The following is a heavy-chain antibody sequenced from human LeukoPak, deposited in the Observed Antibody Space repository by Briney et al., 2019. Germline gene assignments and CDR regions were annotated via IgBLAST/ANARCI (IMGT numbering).Heavy chain of an antibody. CDR3: ARDPSSWSASWFDP. CDR1: GFTFSSYG. V-gene: IGHV3-33*01. CDR2: IWYDGSNK. Sequence: GRSLRLSCAASGFTFSSYGMHWVRQAPGKGLEWVAVIWYDGSNKYYADSVKGRFTSSRDNSKNTLYLQMNSLRAEDTAVYYCARDPSSWSASWFDPWGQGTLVTVSS. D-gene: IGHD6-13*01. J-gene: IGHJ5*02.